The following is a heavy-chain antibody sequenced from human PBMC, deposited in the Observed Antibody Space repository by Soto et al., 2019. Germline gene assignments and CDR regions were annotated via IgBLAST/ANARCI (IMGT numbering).Heavy chain of an antibody. Sequence: ASVKVSCKVSGYTLTELSMHWVRQAPGKGLEWMGGFDPEDGETIYAQKFQGRVTMTEDTSTDTAYMELRSLRSEDTAVYYCARDWDRITIFGVVIPLDYWGQGTLVTVSS. D-gene: IGHD3-3*01. CDR1: GYTLTELS. CDR3: ARDWDRITIFGVVIPLDY. CDR2: FDPEDGET. V-gene: IGHV1-24*01. J-gene: IGHJ4*02.